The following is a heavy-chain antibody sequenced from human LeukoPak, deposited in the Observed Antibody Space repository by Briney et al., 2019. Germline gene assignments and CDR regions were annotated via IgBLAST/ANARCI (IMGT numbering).Heavy chain of an antibody. CDR3: AKVHVPSSIAALPGDY. D-gene: IGHD6-6*01. V-gene: IGHV3-23*01. CDR2: ISGSGGST. CDR1: GFTFSSYA. J-gene: IGHJ4*02. Sequence: GGSLRLSCAASGFTFSSYAMSWVRQAPGKGLEWVSAISGSGGSTYYADSVKGRFTISRDNSKNTLYLQMNGLRAEDTAVYYCAKVHVPSSIAALPGDYWGQGTLVTVSS.